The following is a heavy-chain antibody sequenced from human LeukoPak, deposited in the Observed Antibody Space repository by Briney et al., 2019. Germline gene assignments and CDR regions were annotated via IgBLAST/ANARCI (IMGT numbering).Heavy chain of an antibody. V-gene: IGHV4-34*01. Sequence: SETLSLTCAVYGGSFSGYYWSWIRQPPGKGLEWIGEINHSGCTNYNPSLKSRVTISVDTSKNQFSLKLSSVTAADTAVYYCARWGSSSWYPFRHFDYWGQGTLVTVSS. CDR1: GGSFSGYY. D-gene: IGHD6-13*01. CDR3: ARWGSSSWYPFRHFDY. CDR2: INHSGCT. J-gene: IGHJ4*02.